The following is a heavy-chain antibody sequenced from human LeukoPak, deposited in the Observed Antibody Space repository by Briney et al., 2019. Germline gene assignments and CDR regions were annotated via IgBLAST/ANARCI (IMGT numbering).Heavy chain of an antibody. V-gene: IGHV3-7*03. CDR2: IKKDGSDK. J-gene: IGHJ4*02. Sequence: GGSLRLSCAASGFTFSSYWMNWVRQAPGKGLEWVANIKKDGSDKNYLGSVKGRFTISRDNAKNSLYVQMNSLRAEDTAVYYCAKRGSYSSSFTSTFDYWGQGTLVTVSS. CDR3: AKRGSYSSSFTSTFDY. CDR1: GFTFSSYW. D-gene: IGHD6-6*01.